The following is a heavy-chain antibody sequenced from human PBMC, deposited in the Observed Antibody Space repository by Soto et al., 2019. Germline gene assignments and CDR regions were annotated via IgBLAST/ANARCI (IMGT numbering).Heavy chain of an antibody. CDR2: IYYSGST. V-gene: IGHV4-31*03. D-gene: IGHD2-2*01. Sequence: SETLSLTCTVSGGSISSGGYYWSWIRQHPGKGLEWIGYIYYSGSTYYNPSLKSRVTISVDTSKNQFSLKLSSVTAADTAVYLCARVCFPVPSRSTSCNNWFDPWGQGTLVTVSS. CDR1: GGSISSGGYY. J-gene: IGHJ5*02. CDR3: ARVCFPVPSRSTSCNNWFDP.